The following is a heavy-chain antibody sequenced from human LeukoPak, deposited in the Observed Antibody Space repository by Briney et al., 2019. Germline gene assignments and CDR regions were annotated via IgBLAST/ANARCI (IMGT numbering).Heavy chain of an antibody. V-gene: IGHV3-74*01. D-gene: IGHD3-10*01. J-gene: IGHJ4*01. Sequence: GWSLTLSCAASGLTFSRYWMHWVRQAPGKGLVWVSRINSDGSTTNYGDSVKGLITISRANAKNTLYLQMNSLRAEDTAMYYCARAVYYSNYLGYWGQGTLVTVSS. CDR3: ARAVYYSNYLGY. CDR2: INSDGSTT. CDR1: GLTFSRYW.